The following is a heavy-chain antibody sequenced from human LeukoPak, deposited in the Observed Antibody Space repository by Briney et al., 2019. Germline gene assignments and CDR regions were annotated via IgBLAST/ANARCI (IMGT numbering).Heavy chain of an antibody. Sequence: SVTDSFKASGGTLLNYAISWVRQAAGQGLDWMGRIIPIYGIANYAQKFQGRVTITADKSTSTACMELSSVRSEDTAMYYCARDSDTVTREYYFDYGGEGTLVSAS. CDR2: IIPIYGIA. CDR1: GGTLLNYA. V-gene: IGHV1-69*10. CDR3: ARDSDTVTREYYFDY. J-gene: IGHJ4*02. D-gene: IGHD4-11*01.